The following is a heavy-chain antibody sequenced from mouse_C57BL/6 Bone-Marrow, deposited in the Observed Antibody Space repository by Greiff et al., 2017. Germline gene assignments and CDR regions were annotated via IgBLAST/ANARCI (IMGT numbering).Heavy chain of an antibody. V-gene: IGHV5-2*01. CDR3: ATYYSNYAFDY. J-gene: IGHJ2*01. D-gene: IGHD2-5*01. CDR1: EYEFPSHD. Sequence: DVMLVESGGGLVQPGESLKLSCESNEYEFPSHDMSWVRKTPEKRLELVAAINSDGGSTYYPDTMERRFIISRDNTKKTLYLQMSSLRSEDTALYYCATYYSNYAFDYWGQGTTLTVSS. CDR2: INSDGGST.